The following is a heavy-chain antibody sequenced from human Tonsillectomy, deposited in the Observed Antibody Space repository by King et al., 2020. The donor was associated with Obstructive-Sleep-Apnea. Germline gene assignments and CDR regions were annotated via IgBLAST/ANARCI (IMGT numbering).Heavy chain of an antibody. D-gene: IGHD6-19*01. Sequence: VQLVESGAEVKKPGASVKVSCKASGYTFTSYGINWVRQAPGQGLEWMGWIGAYDGNTNYAQKFQGRVTMTTDTSTSTAYMELRSLRSDDTAVYYCARRTGYSSGWGFDYWGQGTLVTVSS. CDR3: ARRTGYSSGWGFDY. CDR2: IGAYDGNT. V-gene: IGHV1-18*04. CDR1: GYTFTSYG. J-gene: IGHJ4*02.